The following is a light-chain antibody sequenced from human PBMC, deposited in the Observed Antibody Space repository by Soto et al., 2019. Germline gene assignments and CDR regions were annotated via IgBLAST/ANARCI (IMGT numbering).Light chain of an antibody. CDR1: SSDIIVYNF. V-gene: IGLV2-14*01. Sequence: QSVLTQPASVSGSPGQSITISCTGSSSDIIVYNFVSWYQQHPGKAPKLMIYQVSNRPSGVSSRFSGSKSGNTASLTISGLQAEDEADYYCTAYTSSSTYVVFGGGTKLTVL. CDR3: TAYTSSSTYVV. CDR2: QVS. J-gene: IGLJ2*01.